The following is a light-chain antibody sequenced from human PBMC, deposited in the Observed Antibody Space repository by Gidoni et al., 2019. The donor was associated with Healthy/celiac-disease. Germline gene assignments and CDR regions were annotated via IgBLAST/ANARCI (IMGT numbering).Light chain of an antibody. V-gene: IGLV3-25*03. CDR1: ALQKQY. CDR3: QSADSSGTYVV. J-gene: IGLJ2*01. Sequence: SYELTQPPSVSVSPGQTARITCSGDALQKQYAYWYQQKPGQAPVLVIYKDSERPSGIPARFSGSSSGTTVTLTISGVQAEDEADYYCQSADSSGTYVVFGGGTKLTVL. CDR2: KDS.